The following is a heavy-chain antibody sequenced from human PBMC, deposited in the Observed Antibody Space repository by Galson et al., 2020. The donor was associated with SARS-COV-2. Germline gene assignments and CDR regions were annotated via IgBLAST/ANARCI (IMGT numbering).Heavy chain of an antibody. CDR3: AQEDIAVVAAAQKGFYYYGLDV. Sequence: SQTISLTCAISGDSVSSNSAAWNWIRQSPSRGLEWLGRTCYRSKWYNDYAVSVKSRITINPDTSKNQFSLQLNSVTPEDTAVYYCAQEDIAVVAAAQKGFYYYGLDVWGQGTTVTVSS. V-gene: IGHV6-1*01. CDR2: TCYRSKWYN. J-gene: IGHJ6*02. CDR1: GDSVSSNSAA. D-gene: IGHD2-2*01.